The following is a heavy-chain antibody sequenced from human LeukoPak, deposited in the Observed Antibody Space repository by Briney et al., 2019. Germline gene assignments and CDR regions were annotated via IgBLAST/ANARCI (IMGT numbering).Heavy chain of an antibody. D-gene: IGHD2-8*01. CDR1: GFSFSSYS. V-gene: IGHV3-48*01. Sequence: GGSLRLSCVASGFSFSSYSMNWVRQAPGKGLEWVSYISSSSSTIYYADSVKGRFTISRDNAKNSLHLQMNSLRVEDTAVYYCARDLGVYSRYYFDYWGQGTLVTVSS. J-gene: IGHJ4*02. CDR3: ARDLGVYSRYYFDY. CDR2: ISSSSSTI.